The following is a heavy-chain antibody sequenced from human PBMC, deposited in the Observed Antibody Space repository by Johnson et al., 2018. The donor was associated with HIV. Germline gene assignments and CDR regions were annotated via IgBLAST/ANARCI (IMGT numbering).Heavy chain of an antibody. Sequence: VQLVESGGGVVRPGGSLRLSCEVSGFTFDEYGMSWVRQAPGKGLEWVSGINWNGGSTGYADSVKGRFTISSDDARHFLYLQMNSVRAEDTALYFCARVLNARPQWALDIWGQGTMVTVSS. J-gene: IGHJ3*02. D-gene: IGHD5-24*01. V-gene: IGHV3-20*04. CDR3: ARVLNARPQWALDI. CDR2: INWNGGST. CDR1: GFTFDEYG.